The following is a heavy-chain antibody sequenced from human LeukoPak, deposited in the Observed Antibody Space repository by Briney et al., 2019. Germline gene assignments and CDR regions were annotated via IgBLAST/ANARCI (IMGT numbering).Heavy chain of an antibody. D-gene: IGHD3-16*01. CDR3: ARGGEGVAFDY. CDR2: IYNSGST. J-gene: IGHJ4*02. Sequence: PSETLSLTCTASGGSISSYYWSWIRQPPGKGLEWIGYIYNSGSTKYNPSLKSRVTISVDTSKNQFSLRLSSVTAADTAVYYCARGGEGVAFDYWGQGTLVTVSS. CDR1: GGSISSYY. V-gene: IGHV4-59*01.